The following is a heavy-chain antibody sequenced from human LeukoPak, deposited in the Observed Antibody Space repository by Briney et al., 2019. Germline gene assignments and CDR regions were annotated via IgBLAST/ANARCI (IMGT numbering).Heavy chain of an antibody. CDR2: INHSGST. D-gene: IGHD2-2*01. CDR1: GGSFSGYY. Sequence: PSETLSLTCAVYGGSFSGYYWSWIRQPPGKGLEWIGEINHSGSTNYNPSLKSRVTISVDTSKYQFSLKLSSVTAADTAVYYCARGNIVVVPAAMQRGGGLTYYFDYWGQGTLVTVSS. V-gene: IGHV4-34*01. CDR3: ARGNIVVVPAAMQRGGGLTYYFDY. J-gene: IGHJ4*02.